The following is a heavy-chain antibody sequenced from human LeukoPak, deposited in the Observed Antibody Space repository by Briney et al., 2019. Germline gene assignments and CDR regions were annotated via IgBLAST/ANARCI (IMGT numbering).Heavy chain of an antibody. CDR1: GYTFTSYD. Sequence: ASVKVSCKASGYTFTSYDINWVRQATGQGLEWMGWMNTNSGNTGHAQKFQGRLTMTRDTSTNTAYMELSSLRSEDTAVYYCAREGATGTAMVSFDYWGQGTLVTVSS. CDR3: AREGATGTAMVSFDY. CDR2: MNTNSGNT. J-gene: IGHJ4*02. D-gene: IGHD5-18*01. V-gene: IGHV1-8*01.